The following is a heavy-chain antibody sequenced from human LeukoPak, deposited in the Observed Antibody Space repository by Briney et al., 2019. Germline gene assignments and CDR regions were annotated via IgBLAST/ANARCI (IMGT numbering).Heavy chain of an antibody. J-gene: IGHJ4*02. CDR3: ARVIPRKQLVLYY. CDR1: GYTFTAYY. Sequence: ASVKVSCKASGYTFTAYYMHWVRQAPGQGLEWMGWINPNSGGTNYAQKFQGRVTMARDTSISTAYMELSRLRSDDTAVYYCARVIPRKQLVLYYWGQGTLVTVSS. D-gene: IGHD6-6*01. CDR2: INPNSGGT. V-gene: IGHV1-2*02.